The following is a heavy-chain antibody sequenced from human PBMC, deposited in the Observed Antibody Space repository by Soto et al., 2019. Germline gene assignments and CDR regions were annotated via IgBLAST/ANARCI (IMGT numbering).Heavy chain of an antibody. Sequence: VQLVESGGGVVQPGRSLRLSCAASGFSLSNYGMHWVRQAPGKGLEWVAVISYHGRDEYYADSVKGRFTISRDTSKNTLYLQMNTLRPEDTAVYYCVKDHLMNTVTTGGYWGQGTLVTVSS. J-gene: IGHJ4*02. CDR2: ISYHGRDE. D-gene: IGHD4-17*01. V-gene: IGHV3-30*18. CDR1: GFSLSNYG. CDR3: VKDHLMNTVTTGGY.